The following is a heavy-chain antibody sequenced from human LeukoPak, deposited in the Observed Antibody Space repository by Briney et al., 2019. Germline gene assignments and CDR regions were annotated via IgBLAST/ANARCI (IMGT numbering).Heavy chain of an antibody. J-gene: IGHJ4*02. D-gene: IGHD2-2*01. CDR2: INHSGGT. V-gene: IGHV4-34*01. CDR1: GGSFSGYY. Sequence: SETLSLTCAVYGGSFSGYYWSWIRQPPGKGLEWIGEINHSGGTNYNPSLKSRVTISVDTSKNQLSLKLSSVTAADTAVYYCGARSCTSCQPGGVDYWGQGTLVTVSS. CDR3: GARSCTSCQPGGVDY.